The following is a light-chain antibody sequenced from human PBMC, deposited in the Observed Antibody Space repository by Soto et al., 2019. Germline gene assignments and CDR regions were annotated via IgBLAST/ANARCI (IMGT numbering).Light chain of an antibody. CDR3: QKYDSVLLI. J-gene: IGKJ4*01. CDR2: DAS. Sequence: DIQMTQSPSTLSASVGDRVTITCRASQSISSWLAWYQQKPGKAPKLLIYDASSLESGVPSRFSGSGSGTEFTLTISSLQPEDVATYYCQKYDSVLLIFGGGTKVEVK. V-gene: IGKV1-5*01. CDR1: QSISSW.